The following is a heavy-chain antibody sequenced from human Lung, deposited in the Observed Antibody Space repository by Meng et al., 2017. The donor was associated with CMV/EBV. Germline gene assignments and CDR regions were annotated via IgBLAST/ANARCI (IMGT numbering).Heavy chain of an antibody. CDR3: ARERGYCGTTSCSYYFDY. D-gene: IGHD2-2*01. V-gene: IGHV1-18*01. CDR2: ISPYDGNT. CDR1: GYTFTSYG. Sequence: ASXXVSXKASGYTFTSYGIIWVRQAPGQGLEWMGWISPYDGNTNYAQTLQDRVTMTTDTPTSTAYMELRSLRSDDTAVYFCARERGYCGTTSCSYYFDYWGQGTLVTVSS. J-gene: IGHJ4*02.